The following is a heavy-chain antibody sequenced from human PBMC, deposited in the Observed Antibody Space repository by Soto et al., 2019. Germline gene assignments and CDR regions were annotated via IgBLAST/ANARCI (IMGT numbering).Heavy chain of an antibody. J-gene: IGHJ4*02. CDR2: IGTVGDT. CDR1: GFTFSSYD. V-gene: IGHV3-13*01. Sequence: EVQLVESGGGLVQPGGSLRLSCAASGFTFSSYDMHWVRQPTGKGLEWVSAIGTVGDTYYPGSVKGRFTISRENAKNSLYLQMNSLRAGDTAVYNCAREILGPGIQPLDYWGQGTLVTVSS. D-gene: IGHD3-3*01. CDR3: AREILGPGIQPLDY.